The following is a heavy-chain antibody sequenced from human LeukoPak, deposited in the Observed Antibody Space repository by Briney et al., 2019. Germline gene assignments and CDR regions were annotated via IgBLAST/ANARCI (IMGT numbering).Heavy chain of an antibody. CDR2: IYTSGST. D-gene: IGHD3-10*01. CDR3: VRGGYYGSGSYSSFSYWFDP. V-gene: IGHV4-4*07. J-gene: IGHJ5*02. CDR1: GGSISSYY. Sequence: SETLSLTCTVSGGSISSYYWSWIRQPAGKGLEWIGRIYTSGSTNYNPSLKSRVTMSVDTSKNQFSLKLSSVTAADTAVYYCVRGGYYGSGSYSSFSYWFDPWGQGTLVTVSS.